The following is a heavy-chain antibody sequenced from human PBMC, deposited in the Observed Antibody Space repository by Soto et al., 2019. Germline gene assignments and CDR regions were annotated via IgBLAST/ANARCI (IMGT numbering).Heavy chain of an antibody. V-gene: IGHV3-23*01. J-gene: IGHJ4*02. CDR2: ISGSGGST. D-gene: IGHD2-21*02. CDR3: AKEEGDCGGDCYSAGLFDY. CDR1: GFTFSSYA. Sequence: EVQLLESGGGLVQPGGSLRLSCAASGFTFSSYAMSWVRQAPGKGLEWVSAISGSGGSTYYADSVKGRFTISRDNSKNTLYLQMNSLRAEDTAVYYCAKEEGDCGGDCYSAGLFDYWGQGTLVTVSS.